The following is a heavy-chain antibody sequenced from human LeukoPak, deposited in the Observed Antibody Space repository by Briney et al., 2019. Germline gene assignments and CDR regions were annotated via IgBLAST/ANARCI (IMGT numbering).Heavy chain of an antibody. J-gene: IGHJ6*02. D-gene: IGHD3-3*01. Sequence: GGSLRLSCAASGFTFSSYGMHWVRQAPGKGLEWVAVIWYDGSNEYYADSVKGRFTISRDNSKNTLYLQMNSLRAEDTAVYYCARADYDFWSGYYKSYYYSMDVWGQGTTVTVSS. CDR1: GFTFSSYG. CDR3: ARADYDFWSGYYKSYYYSMDV. V-gene: IGHV3-33*01. CDR2: IWYDGSNE.